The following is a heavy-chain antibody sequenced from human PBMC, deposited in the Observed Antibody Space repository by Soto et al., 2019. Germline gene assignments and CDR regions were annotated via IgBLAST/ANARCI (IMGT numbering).Heavy chain of an antibody. V-gene: IGHV4-59*08. CDR1: GGSISSYY. CDR3: ARHPPDIVVVPAANIRGAFDI. J-gene: IGHJ3*02. Sequence: QVQLQESGPGLVKPSETLSLTCTVSGGSISSYYWSWIRQPPGKGLEWIGYIYYSGSTNYNPSLKSRVTISVDTSKNQFSLKLSSVTAADTAVYYCARHPPDIVVVPAANIRGAFDIWGQGTMVTVSS. CDR2: IYYSGST. D-gene: IGHD2-2*01.